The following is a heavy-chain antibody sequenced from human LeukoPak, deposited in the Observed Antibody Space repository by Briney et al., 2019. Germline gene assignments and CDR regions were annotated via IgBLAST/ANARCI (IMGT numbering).Heavy chain of an antibody. CDR1: GYTFTSYY. D-gene: IGHD3-22*01. CDR3: ARGRVYDSSGYYDDY. Sequence: ASVKVSCKASGYTFTSYYIDWVRQAPGQGLEWMGVINPSGGSTGYAQKFQGRVTMTRDTSISTAYMELSRLRSDDTAVYYCARGRVYDSSGYYDDYWGQGTLVTVSS. V-gene: IGHV1-2*02. CDR2: INPSGGST. J-gene: IGHJ4*02.